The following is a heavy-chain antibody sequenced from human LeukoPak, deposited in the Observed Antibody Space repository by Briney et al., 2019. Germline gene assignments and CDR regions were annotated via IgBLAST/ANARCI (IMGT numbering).Heavy chain of an antibody. V-gene: IGHV1-18*01. Sequence: ASVKVSCKASGYTFTSYGISWVRQAPGQGLGWMGWISAYNGSTNYAQKLQGRVTMTTDTSTSTAYMELRSLRSDDTAVYYCARDLGLRLGELSPMYWGQGTLVTVSS. CDR3: ARDLGLRLGELSPMY. D-gene: IGHD3-16*02. J-gene: IGHJ4*02. CDR1: GYTFTSYG. CDR2: ISAYNGST.